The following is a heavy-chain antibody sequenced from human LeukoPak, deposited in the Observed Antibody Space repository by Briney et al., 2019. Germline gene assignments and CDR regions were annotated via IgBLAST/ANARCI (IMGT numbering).Heavy chain of an antibody. D-gene: IGHD6-19*01. CDR2: IWYDGSNK. CDR3: VKAGQWLVQFDY. J-gene: IGHJ4*02. Sequence: GRSLRLSCAASGFTFSSYGMHWVRQAPGKGLEWVAVIWYDGSNKYYADSVKGRFTISRDNSKNTLYLQMSSLRAEDTAVYYCVKAGQWLVQFDYWGQGTLVTVSS. V-gene: IGHV3-33*06. CDR1: GFTFSSYG.